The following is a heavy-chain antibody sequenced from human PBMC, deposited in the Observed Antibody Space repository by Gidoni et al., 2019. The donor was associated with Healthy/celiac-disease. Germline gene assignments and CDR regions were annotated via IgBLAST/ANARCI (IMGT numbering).Heavy chain of an antibody. V-gene: IGHV4-59*01. CDR2: IYYSGST. D-gene: IGHD6-13*01. Sequence: QVQLQGLGPGLVKPSETLSLTCTVSGGSISSYYWSWIRQPPGKGLEWIGYIYYSGSTNYNPSLKSRVTISVDTSKNQFSLKLSSVTAADTAVYYCARHSSSWDYFDYWGQGTLVTVSS. J-gene: IGHJ4*02. CDR1: GGSISSYY. CDR3: ARHSSSWDYFDY.